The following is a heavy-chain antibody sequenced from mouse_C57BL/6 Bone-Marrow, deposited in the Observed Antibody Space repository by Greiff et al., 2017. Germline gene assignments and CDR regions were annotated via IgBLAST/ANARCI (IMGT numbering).Heavy chain of an antibody. CDR3: SSPYGIQFAY. CDR1: GFTFSSYG. J-gene: IGHJ3*01. CDR2: ISSGGSYT. D-gene: IGHD2-10*02. V-gene: IGHV5-6*01. Sequence: EVQLVESGGDLVKPGGSLKLSCAASGFTFSSYGMSWVRQTPDKRLEWVATISSGGSYTYYPDSVKGRFTISRDNAKNTLYLQMISLKSEDTAMYYCSSPYGIQFAYWGQGTLVTVSA.